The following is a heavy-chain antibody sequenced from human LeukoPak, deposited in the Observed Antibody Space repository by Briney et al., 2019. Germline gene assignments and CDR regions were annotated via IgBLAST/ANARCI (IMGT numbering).Heavy chain of an antibody. V-gene: IGHV3-23*01. CDR1: GITFSSYG. J-gene: IGHJ6*03. CDR2: ISSTGGTT. D-gene: IGHD2-15*01. CDR3: AKNGDRGAYCTGGTCYPYFYYYMDV. Sequence: GGTLRLSCAASGITFSSYGMSWVRQAPGKGLEWVSSISSTGGTTYYADSVKGRFTISRDNSKNTLYLQMNSLRAEDTAIYYCAKNGDRGAYCTGGTCYPYFYYYMDVWGKGSTVTI.